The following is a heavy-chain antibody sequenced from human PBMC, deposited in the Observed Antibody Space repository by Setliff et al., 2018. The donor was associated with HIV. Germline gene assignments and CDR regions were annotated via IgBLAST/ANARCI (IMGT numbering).Heavy chain of an antibody. V-gene: IGHV1-69*13. CDR1: GGIFNSFA. D-gene: IGHD3-16*01. J-gene: IGHJ6*02. Sequence: EASVKVSCKASGGIFNSFAISWVRQAPGQGLEWMGGIIPISGTANYAQKFQGRVTITADESTSTAYMELSSLRSEDTAVYYCASPWGGSYYYYGMDVWGQGTTVTVSS. CDR2: IIPISGTA. CDR3: ASPWGGSYYYYGMDV.